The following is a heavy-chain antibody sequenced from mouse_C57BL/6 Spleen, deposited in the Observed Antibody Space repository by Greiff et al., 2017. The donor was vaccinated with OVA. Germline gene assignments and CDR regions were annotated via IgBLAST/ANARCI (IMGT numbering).Heavy chain of an antibody. CDR3: TSSYNNYLAWFAG. CDR1: GYTFTSYW. J-gene: IGHJ3*01. V-gene: IGHV1-50*01. Sequence: QVQLQQPGAELVKPGASVKLSCKASGYTFTSYWMQWVKQRPGQGLEWIGEIDPSDSYTNYNQKFKGKATLTVDTSSSTAYMQLSSLTSEYSAVYYCTSSYNNYLAWFAGWGQGTLVAVSA. D-gene: IGHD2-5*01. CDR2: IDPSDSYT.